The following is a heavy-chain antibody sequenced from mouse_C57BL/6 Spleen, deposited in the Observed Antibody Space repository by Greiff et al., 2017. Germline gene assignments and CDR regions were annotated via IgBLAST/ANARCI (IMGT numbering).Heavy chain of an antibody. Sequence: VQLQQPGAELVKPGASVKMSCKASGYTFTSYWITWVKQRPGQGLEWIGDIYPGSGSTNYNEKFKSKGTLTVDTSSSTAYMQLSSLTSEDSAVYYCARTGSVVASYYAMDYWGQGTSVTVSS. V-gene: IGHV1-55*01. CDR2: IYPGSGST. D-gene: IGHD1-1*01. J-gene: IGHJ4*01. CDR3: ARTGSVVASYYAMDY. CDR1: GYTFTSYW.